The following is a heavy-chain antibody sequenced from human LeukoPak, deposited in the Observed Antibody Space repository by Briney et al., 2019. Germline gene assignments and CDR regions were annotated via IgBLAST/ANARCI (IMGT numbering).Heavy chain of an antibody. CDR3: ARYPYGGYGMDV. D-gene: IGHD4-23*01. J-gene: IGHJ6*02. V-gene: IGHV3-53*01. CDR2: IYSGGST. Sequence: GGSLRLSCAASGFTVSSNYMSWVRQAPGKGLEWVSVIYSGGSTYYADSVKGRFTISRDNSKNTLYLQMNSLRAEDTAVYYCARYPYGGYGMDVWGQGTTVTVSS. CDR1: GFTVSSNY.